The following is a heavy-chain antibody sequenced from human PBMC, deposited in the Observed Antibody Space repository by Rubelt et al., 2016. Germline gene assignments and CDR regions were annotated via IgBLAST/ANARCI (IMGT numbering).Heavy chain of an antibody. Sequence: QVQLVQSGAEVKKPGASVKVSCKASGYTFTSYDINWVRQATGQGLEWMGWMNPNSGNTGYAQKFQGRVTMTRNTSISTAYMELSSLMSEDTAVYYCARLSITIFGVVVYYYGMDVWGQGTTVTVSS. CDR1: GYTFTSYD. CDR3: ARLSITIFGVVVYYYGMDV. V-gene: IGHV1-8*01. CDR2: MNPNSGNT. J-gene: IGHJ6*02. D-gene: IGHD3-3*01.